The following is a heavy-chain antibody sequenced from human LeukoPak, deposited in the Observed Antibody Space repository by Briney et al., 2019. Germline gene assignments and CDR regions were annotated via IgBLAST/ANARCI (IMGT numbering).Heavy chain of an antibody. Sequence: SETLSLTCTVSSYSINSGYYWGWIRQPPGKGLEWIGNINHSGSTNYNPSLKSRVTISVDTSKNQFSLKLSSVTAADTAVYYCARGTSIVVVVAATIYFDYWGQGTLVTVSS. CDR3: ARGTSIVVVVAATIYFDY. V-gene: IGHV4-38-2*02. J-gene: IGHJ4*02. CDR1: SYSINSGYY. D-gene: IGHD2-15*01. CDR2: INHSGST.